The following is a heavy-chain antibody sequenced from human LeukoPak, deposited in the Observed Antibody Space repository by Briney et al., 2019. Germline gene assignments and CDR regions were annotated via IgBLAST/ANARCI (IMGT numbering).Heavy chain of an antibody. Sequence: SETLSLTCTVSGVSISSYYWTWIRQPPGKGLEWIGYISYSGNTKYNPSLKSRVTISVDTSKNQFSLKLSSVTAADTAVYYCAKDFKIYSNYVVAFDYWGQGTLVTVSS. CDR1: GVSISSYY. CDR2: ISYSGNT. CDR3: AKDFKIYSNYVVAFDY. D-gene: IGHD4-11*01. V-gene: IGHV4-59*01. J-gene: IGHJ4*02.